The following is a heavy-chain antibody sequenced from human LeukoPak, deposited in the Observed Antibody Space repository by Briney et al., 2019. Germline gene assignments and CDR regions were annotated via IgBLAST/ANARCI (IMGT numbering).Heavy chain of an antibody. J-gene: IGHJ4*02. Sequence: GGSLRLSCAASGFTFSSYAMSRVRQAPGKGLEWVSAISGSGGSTYYADSVKGRFTISRDNSKNTLYLQMNSLRAEDTAVYYCAKDLRFIGELCNYFDHWGQGTLVTVSS. CDR2: ISGSGGST. V-gene: IGHV3-23*01. CDR3: AKDLRFIGELCNYFDH. CDR1: GFTFSSYA. D-gene: IGHD3-10*01.